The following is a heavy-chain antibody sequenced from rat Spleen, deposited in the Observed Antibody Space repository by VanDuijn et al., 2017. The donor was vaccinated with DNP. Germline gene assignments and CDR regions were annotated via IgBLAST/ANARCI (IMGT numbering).Heavy chain of an antibody. CDR3: ARGVYYGSSWAFDY. Sequence: EVQLVESGGGLVQPGRSLKLSCAASGITFSNSGMHWIRQAPTKGLEWVTSISPSGSRTYNPDSVKGRFTISRDNAKSSLYLQMNILKSEDTATYYCARGVYYGSSWAFDYWGQGVMVTVSS. CDR1: GITFSNSG. CDR2: ISPSGSRT. D-gene: IGHD1-6*01. J-gene: IGHJ2*01. V-gene: IGHV5-19*01.